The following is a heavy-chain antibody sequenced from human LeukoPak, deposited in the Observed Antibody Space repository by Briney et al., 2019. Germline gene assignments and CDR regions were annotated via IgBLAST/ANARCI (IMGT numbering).Heavy chain of an antibody. CDR2: ISNSGSTT. CDR1: GFTFSSYE. CDR3: ARDGSYYGPDY. V-gene: IGHV3-48*03. Sequence: GGSLRLSCAASGFTFSSYEINWVRQAPGKGLEWVSYISNSGSTTFYVDSVKGRFTISRDNAKNSLYLQMNSLRAEDTAMYYCARDGSYYGPDYWGQGALVTVSS. J-gene: IGHJ4*02. D-gene: IGHD3-10*01.